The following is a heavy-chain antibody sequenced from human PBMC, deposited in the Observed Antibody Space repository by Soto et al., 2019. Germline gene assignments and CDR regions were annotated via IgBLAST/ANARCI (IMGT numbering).Heavy chain of an antibody. V-gene: IGHV3-48*03. J-gene: IGHJ4*02. D-gene: IGHD2-2*01. CDR3: ARGLDCSSTSWCIAAAGSLDY. CDR1: GFTFSSYE. Sequence: EVQLVESGGGLVQPGGSLRLSCAASGFTFSSYEMNWVRQAPGKGLEWVSYISSSGSTIYYADSVKGRFTISRDNAKNSLYLQMNSLRAEDTAVYYCARGLDCSSTSWCIAAAGSLDYWGQGTLVTVSS. CDR2: ISSSGSTI.